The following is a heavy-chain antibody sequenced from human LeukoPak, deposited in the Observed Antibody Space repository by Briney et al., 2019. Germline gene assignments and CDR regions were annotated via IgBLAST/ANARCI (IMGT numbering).Heavy chain of an antibody. CDR2: IYHSGST. J-gene: IGHJ4*02. D-gene: IGHD4-17*01. V-gene: IGHV4-30-2*01. CDR3: ASGSRGDYLFDY. CDR1: GGSISSGGYS. Sequence: SQTLSLTCAVSGGSISSGGYSWSWIRQPPGKGLEWIGYIYHSGSTYYNPSLKSRVTISVDRSKNQFSLKLSSVTAADTAVYYCASGSRGDYLFDYWGQGTLVTVSS.